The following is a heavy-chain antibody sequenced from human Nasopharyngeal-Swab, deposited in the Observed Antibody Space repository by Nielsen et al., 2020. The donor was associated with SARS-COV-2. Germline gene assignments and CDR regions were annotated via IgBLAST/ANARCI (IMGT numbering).Heavy chain of an antibody. Sequence: SVKVSCKASGGTFSSYAISWVRQAPGQGLEWMGGIIPIFGTANYAQKFQGRVTITADKSTSTAYMELSSLRSEDTAVYYCATSDLNTAMVGGFDYWGQGTLVTVSS. D-gene: IGHD5-18*01. V-gene: IGHV1-69*06. CDR3: ATSDLNTAMVGGFDY. CDR1: GGTFSSYA. CDR2: IIPIFGTA. J-gene: IGHJ4*02.